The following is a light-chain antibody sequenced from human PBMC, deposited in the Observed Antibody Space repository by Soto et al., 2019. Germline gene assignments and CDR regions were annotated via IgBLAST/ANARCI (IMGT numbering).Light chain of an antibody. CDR2: DAS. J-gene: IGKJ4*01. CDR1: QSISTY. Sequence: EVVLTQSPATLSLSPGERATLSCRASQSISTYIAWYQQKPGQAPRLLIYDASRRATGIPARFSGSGSGTEFTITISSLEPEEFAFSYFQQSSLLPPPFSGGTKVEI. CDR3: QQSSLLPPP. V-gene: IGKV3-11*01.